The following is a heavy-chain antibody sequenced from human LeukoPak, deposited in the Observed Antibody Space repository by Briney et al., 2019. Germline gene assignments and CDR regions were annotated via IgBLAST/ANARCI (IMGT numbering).Heavy chain of an antibody. CDR1: GFTFSSYG. CDR3: AKDRTILYMDV. V-gene: IGHV3-30*18. CDR2: ISYDGSNK. J-gene: IGHJ6*03. Sequence: GRPLRLSCAASGFTFSSYGMHWVRQAPGKGLEWVAVISYDGSNKYYADSVKGRFTISRDNSKNTLYLQMNSLRAEDTAVYYCAKDRTILYMDVWGKGTTVTVSS. D-gene: IGHD2-21*01.